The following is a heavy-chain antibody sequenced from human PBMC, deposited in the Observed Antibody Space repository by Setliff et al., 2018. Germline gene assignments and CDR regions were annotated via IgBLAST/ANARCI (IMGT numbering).Heavy chain of an antibody. Sequence: RPGGSLRLSCAASGFTFDDYGMVWLRHVPGKGLEYVSTINWNSVNTAYAVSVEGRFTISRDNAKNALYLQMNSLRAEDTALYYCARQSRTGAFDIWGPGTMVTVSS. CDR2: INWNSVNT. V-gene: IGHV3-20*04. CDR3: ARQSRTGAFDI. CDR1: GFTFDDYG. J-gene: IGHJ3*02.